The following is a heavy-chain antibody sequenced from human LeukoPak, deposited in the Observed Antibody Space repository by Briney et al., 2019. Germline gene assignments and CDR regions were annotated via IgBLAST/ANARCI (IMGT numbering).Heavy chain of an antibody. V-gene: IGHV3-64D*06. CDR1: GFTFSTYV. Sequence: GGSLRLSCAASGFTFSTYVMHWVRQAPGKGLEYVSAISSNGDNTYYADSVKGRFTISRDNSKNTVYLQMSSLRADDTAVYYCVRGTGYWGQGTLVTVSS. CDR3: VRGTGY. CDR2: ISSNGDNT. J-gene: IGHJ4*02.